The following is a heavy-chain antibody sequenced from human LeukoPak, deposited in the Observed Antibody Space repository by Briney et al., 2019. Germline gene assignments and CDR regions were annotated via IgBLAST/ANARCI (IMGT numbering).Heavy chain of an antibody. CDR1: GFIFSSYT. V-gene: IGHV3-30-3*01. Sequence: GGSLRLSCATSGFIFSSYTVHWVRQAPGKGLEWVALISYDGSTKYYADSVKGRFTISRDNSKNTLYLQMNSLRAEDTAVYYCAGSSWIQLWFPTDYWGQGTLVTVSS. D-gene: IGHD5-18*01. J-gene: IGHJ4*02. CDR3: AGSSWIQLWFPTDY. CDR2: ISYDGSTK.